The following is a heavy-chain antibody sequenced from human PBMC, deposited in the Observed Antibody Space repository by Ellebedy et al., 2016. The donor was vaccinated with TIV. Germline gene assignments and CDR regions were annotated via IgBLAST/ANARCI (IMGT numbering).Heavy chain of an antibody. CDR2: IYYSGST. D-gene: IGHD3-10*01. V-gene: IGHV4-59*01. CDR3: ARGGYYGSGIGP. Sequence: MPSDTLSLTCTVSGGSTSSYYWRWIRQPPGKGLEWIGSIYYSGSTNYNPSLKSRVTISVDTSKNQFSLKLISVTAAHTAVYYCARGGYYGSGIGPWGQGTLVTVSS. CDR1: GGSTSSYY. J-gene: IGHJ4*02.